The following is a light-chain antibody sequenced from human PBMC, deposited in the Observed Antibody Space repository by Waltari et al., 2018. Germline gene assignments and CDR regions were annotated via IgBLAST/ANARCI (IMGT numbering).Light chain of an antibody. Sequence: QSVLTQPPSVSGAPGQRVTMSCTGSSPNIGAGYAVHWYQQLPGTAPKLLIHGNTNRPSGVPDRFSGSKSGTSASLAITGLQAEDEADYYCQSYDGSLSGSKVFGTGTKVTVL. CDR3: QSYDGSLSGSKV. J-gene: IGLJ1*01. CDR2: GNT. CDR1: SPNIGAGYA. V-gene: IGLV1-40*01.